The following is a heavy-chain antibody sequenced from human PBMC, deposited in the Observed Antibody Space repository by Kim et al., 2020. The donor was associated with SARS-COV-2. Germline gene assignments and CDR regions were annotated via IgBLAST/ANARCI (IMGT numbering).Heavy chain of an antibody. CDR3: TTDPYDSSGVFDY. D-gene: IGHD3-22*01. Sequence: YAAPVKGRFTSSRDDSKNTLYLQMNSLKTEDTAVYYCTTDPYDSSGVFDYWGQGTLVTVSS. V-gene: IGHV3-15*01. J-gene: IGHJ4*02.